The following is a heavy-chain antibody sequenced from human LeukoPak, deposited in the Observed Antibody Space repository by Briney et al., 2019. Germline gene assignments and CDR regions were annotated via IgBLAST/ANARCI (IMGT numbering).Heavy chain of an antibody. CDR2: INHSGST. Sequence: PSETLSLTCAVYGGSFSGYYWSWIRQPPGKGLEWIGEINHSGSTNYNPSLKSRVTISVDTSKNQFSLKLSSVTAADTAVYYCARGRRAWGITGTAHAFDIWGQGTMVTVSS. CDR3: ARGRRAWGITGTAHAFDI. J-gene: IGHJ3*02. V-gene: IGHV4-34*01. CDR1: GGSFSGYY. D-gene: IGHD1-20*01.